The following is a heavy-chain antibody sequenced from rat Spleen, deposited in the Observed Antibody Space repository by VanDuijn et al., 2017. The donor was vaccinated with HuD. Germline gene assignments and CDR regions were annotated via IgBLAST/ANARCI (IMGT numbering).Heavy chain of an antibody. J-gene: IGHJ3*01. V-gene: IGHV2-1*01. CDR2: MRSGGST. Sequence: QVQLKESGPGLVQPSQTLSLTCTVSGFSLNNYGVIWVRQPPGKGLEWMGRMRSGGSTDYNSALKSRLSISRDTSKSQVFLKMNSLQTEDTAIYFCTSPFRWFAYWGQGTLVTVSS. CDR3: TSPFRWFAY. CDR1: GFSLNNYG.